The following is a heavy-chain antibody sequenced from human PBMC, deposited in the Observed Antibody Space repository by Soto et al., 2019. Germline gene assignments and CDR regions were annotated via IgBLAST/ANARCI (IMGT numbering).Heavy chain of an antibody. V-gene: IGHV4-4*07. Sequence: QVQLQESGPGLMKPSETLSLTCTVSSASITSSSYWSWIRQPAGKGLEWIGRFSLSGTTNYNPSLRSRVTMSADVSKNQFSLRLTSVTAADTALYYCARGMTPPGAPAWYYFDSWGQGTLVTVSS. D-gene: IGHD2-8*02. J-gene: IGHJ4*02. CDR3: ARGMTPPGAPAWYYFDS. CDR1: SASITSSSY. CDR2: FSLSGTT.